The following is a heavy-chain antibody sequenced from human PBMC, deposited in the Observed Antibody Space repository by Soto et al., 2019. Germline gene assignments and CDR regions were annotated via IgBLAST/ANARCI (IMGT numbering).Heavy chain of an antibody. CDR3: ARDSQYGDRLNYYGMDV. V-gene: IGHV3-30-3*01. Sequence: PGGSPRLSCAASGFTFSSYAMHWVRQAPGKGLEWVAVISYDGSNKYYAASVKGRFTISRDNSKNTLYLQMNSLRAEDTAVYYCARDSQYGDRLNYYGMDVWGQGTTVTVPS. J-gene: IGHJ6*02. CDR2: ISYDGSNK. D-gene: IGHD2-21*02. CDR1: GFTFSSYA.